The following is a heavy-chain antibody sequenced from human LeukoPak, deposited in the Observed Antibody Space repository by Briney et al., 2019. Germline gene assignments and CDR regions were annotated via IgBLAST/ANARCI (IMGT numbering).Heavy chain of an antibody. CDR3: SRVGSSGWPNYFDS. J-gene: IGHJ4*02. Sequence: PGGSLRLSCAASGFTFSSYDMHWVRQAPGKGLEWVSVIGTSGDTYYAGSVKGRFTISRENAKNSLYLQMNSLTAGDTAVYLCSRVGSSGWPNYFDSWGQGTLVTVSS. D-gene: IGHD6-19*01. CDR1: GFTFSSYD. CDR2: IGTSGDT. V-gene: IGHV3-13*04.